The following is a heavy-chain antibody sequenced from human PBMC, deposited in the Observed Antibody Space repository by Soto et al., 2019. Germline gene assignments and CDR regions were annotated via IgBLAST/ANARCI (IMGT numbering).Heavy chain of an antibody. J-gene: IGHJ4*02. V-gene: IGHV5-51*01. CDR1: GYSFSTYW. CDR2: IYPGDSDT. D-gene: IGHD3-10*01. Sequence: GESLKISRTSPGYSFSTYWIAWVRQMPGKGLEWMAIIYPGDSDTRYRPCLQGQLTISADTSAKTAYLQGRSLKASDTAIFYCARLPQLLWFGALTFLAYYFNYWGPGTLVTVSS. CDR3: ARLPQLLWFGALTFLAYYFNY.